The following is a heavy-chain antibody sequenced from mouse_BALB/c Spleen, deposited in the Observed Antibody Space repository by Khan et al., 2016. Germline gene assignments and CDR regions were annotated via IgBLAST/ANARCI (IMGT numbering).Heavy chain of an antibody. Sequence: DLVKPGASVKLSCKASGYTFTSYWINWIKQRPGQGLEWIGRIAPGSGTTYYNEMFKGKATLNVDTSSSTASIQLSSLSSEDSAVYFCARLEGHYGDYFDYGGQGTTLTVSS. D-gene: IGHD1-1*01. CDR3: ARLEGHYGDYFDY. CDR2: IAPGSGTT. V-gene: IGHV1S41*01. J-gene: IGHJ2*01. CDR1: GYTFTSYW.